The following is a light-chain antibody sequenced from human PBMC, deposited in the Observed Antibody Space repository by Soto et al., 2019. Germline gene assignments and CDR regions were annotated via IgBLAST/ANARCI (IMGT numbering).Light chain of an antibody. CDR2: FGS. V-gene: IGKV1-27*01. J-gene: IGKJ4*01. CDR3: KSYGGFPHT. CDR1: HDIGHY. Sequence: DIQMTQSPSSLSASVGDRVTITCRASHDIGHYLAWYQQKPGKTPDLLIYFGSALQSGVPSRFGGSGSGTDFSLTISCLRPEEVATYYCKSYGGFPHTFGGGTRVAIK.